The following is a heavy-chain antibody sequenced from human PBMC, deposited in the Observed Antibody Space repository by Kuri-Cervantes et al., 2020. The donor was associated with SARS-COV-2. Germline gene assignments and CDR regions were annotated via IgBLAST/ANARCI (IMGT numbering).Heavy chain of an antibody. CDR3: ARSKGGGAVAGKFDY. Sequence: GESLKISCAVSGFTFSSYWMSWVRQAPGKGLEWVADIKHDGGEEYYVDSVKGRFTISRDNSKNTQHLQMNSLRAEDTAVYYRARSKGGGAVAGKFDYWGQGTLVTVSS. J-gene: IGHJ4*02. CDR1: GFTFSSYW. CDR2: IKHDGGEE. V-gene: IGHV3-7*02. D-gene: IGHD6-19*01.